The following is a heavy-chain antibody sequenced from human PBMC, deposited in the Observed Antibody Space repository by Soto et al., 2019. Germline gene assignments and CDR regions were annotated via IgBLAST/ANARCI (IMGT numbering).Heavy chain of an antibody. J-gene: IGHJ4*02. CDR3: ARDATYYYDSSGLSLVY. V-gene: IGHV3-30-3*01. CDR1: GFTFSSYA. CDR2: ISYDGSNK. Sequence: QVQLVESGGGVVQPGRSLRLSCAASGFTFSSYAMHWVRQAPGKGLEWVAVISYDGSNKYYADSVKGRFTISRDNSKNTLYLQMNSLRAEDTAVYYCARDATYYYDSSGLSLVYWGQGTLVTFSS. D-gene: IGHD3-22*01.